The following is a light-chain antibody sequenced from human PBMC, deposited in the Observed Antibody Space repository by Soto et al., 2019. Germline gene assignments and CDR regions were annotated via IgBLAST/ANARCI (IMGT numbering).Light chain of an antibody. J-gene: IGKJ4*01. CDR2: DAS. CDR3: QQYENPLLT. Sequence: DIQMTQSPSSLSASVGDRVTITCQASQDISNYLNWYQQKPGKAPKLLIYDASNLETGVPSRFSGSVSGTDFTFTISGLQPEDTATYYVQQYENPLLTFGGGTKVEIK. CDR1: QDISNY. V-gene: IGKV1-33*01.